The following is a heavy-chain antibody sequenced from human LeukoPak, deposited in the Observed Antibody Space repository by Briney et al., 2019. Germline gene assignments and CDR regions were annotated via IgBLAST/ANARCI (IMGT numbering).Heavy chain of an antibody. Sequence: PSETLSLTCSVSGGSISSYNWHWIRQPPGKGLEWIGYIYYSGSTNYNPSLKSRVTISVDTSKNQFSLKLSSVTAADTAVYYCARDDHYYYYGMDVWGQGTTVTVSS. CDR3: ARDDHYYYYGMDV. CDR2: IYYSGST. V-gene: IGHV4-59*12. J-gene: IGHJ6*02. CDR1: GGSISSYN.